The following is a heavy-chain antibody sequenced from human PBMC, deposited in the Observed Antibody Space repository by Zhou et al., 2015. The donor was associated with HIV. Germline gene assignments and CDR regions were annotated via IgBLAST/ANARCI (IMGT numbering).Heavy chain of an antibody. D-gene: IGHD5-24*01. J-gene: IGHJ5*02. CDR3: ARDLDGYNVAGRYNWFDP. CDR1: GYPFRDYA. CDR2: IIPIFGTA. Sequence: QVQLVQSGAEVKKPGSSVKVSCKASGYPFRDYAIRWVRQAPGQGLEWMGGIIPIFGTANYAQKFQGRVTITADESTSTAYMELSSLRSEDTAVYYCARDLDGYNVAGRYNWFDPWGQGTLVTVSS. V-gene: IGHV1-69*01.